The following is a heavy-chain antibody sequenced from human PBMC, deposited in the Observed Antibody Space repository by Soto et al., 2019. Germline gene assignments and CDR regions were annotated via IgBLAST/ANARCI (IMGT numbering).Heavy chain of an antibody. CDR1: GFTFSDYY. CDR3: ARHVHDAFDI. V-gene: IGHV3-11*05. Sequence: QVPLVESGGGLVKPGGSLRLSCAASGFTFSDYYMSWIRQAPGKGLEWVSYISSSNSYTNYADSVKGRFTISRDNAKNSLYLQMNSLSAEDTAVYYCARHVHDAFDIWGQGTMVTVSS. CDR2: ISSSNSYT. D-gene: IGHD3-10*02. J-gene: IGHJ3*02.